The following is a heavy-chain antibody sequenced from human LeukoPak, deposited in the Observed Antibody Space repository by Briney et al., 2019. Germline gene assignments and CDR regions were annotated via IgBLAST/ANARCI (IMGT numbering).Heavy chain of an antibody. CDR3: ARHGDDYGDLYYYYYYMDV. Sequence: SETLSLTCAVYGGSFSGYYWSWIRQPPGKGLEWIGEINHSGSTNYNPSLKSRVTISVDTSKNQFSLKLSSVTAADTAVYYCARHGDDYGDLYYYYYYMDVWGKGTTVTISS. J-gene: IGHJ6*03. CDR1: GGSFSGYY. CDR2: INHSGST. V-gene: IGHV4-34*01. D-gene: IGHD4-17*01.